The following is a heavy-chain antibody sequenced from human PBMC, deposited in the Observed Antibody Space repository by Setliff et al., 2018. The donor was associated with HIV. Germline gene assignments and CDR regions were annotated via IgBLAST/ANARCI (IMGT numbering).Heavy chain of an antibody. CDR3: ARGRRITMVRGIKSVYCYYMDV. V-gene: IGHV1-2*02. D-gene: IGHD3-10*01. Sequence: GASVKVSCKASGYTFTGYYMHWVRQAPGQGLEWMGWINPNSGGTNYAQKFQGRVTMTRDTSISTAYMELSSLRSDDTAVYYCARGRRITMVRGIKSVYCYYMDVWGKGTTVTVSS. J-gene: IGHJ6*03. CDR1: GYTFTGYY. CDR2: INPNSGGT.